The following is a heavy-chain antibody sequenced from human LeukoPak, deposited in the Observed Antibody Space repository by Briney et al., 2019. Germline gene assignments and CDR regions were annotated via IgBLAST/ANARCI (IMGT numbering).Heavy chain of an antibody. D-gene: IGHD1-26*01. CDR1: GFTFGAHG. V-gene: IGHV3-20*03. J-gene: IGHJ4*02. CDR3: ARDPYGGGNYPPDY. Sequence: GGALRISFAASGFTFGAHGMSLGRQGSGKGLECVSCINWNGGSTDYADSVKGRFTISRDNAKNSLYLQMNSLRVEDTALYYCARDPYGGGNYPPDYWGQGILVTVSS. CDR2: INWNGGST.